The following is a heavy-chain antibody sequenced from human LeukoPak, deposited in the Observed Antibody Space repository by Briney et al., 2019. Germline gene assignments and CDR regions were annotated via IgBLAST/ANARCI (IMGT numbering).Heavy chain of an antibody. V-gene: IGHV3-7*03. J-gene: IGHJ6*02. Sequence: GSLRLSCAASGFTFSSYWMSWVRQAPGKGLEWVAFINQNGGTRYYVDSVKGRFTISRENAKNSLFLQMNSLRVEDTAMYYCVRDCSSVNCPPTDFYGLDVWGQGTTVTVSS. CDR1: GFTFSSYW. D-gene: IGHD1-1*01. CDR2: INQNGGTR. CDR3: VRDCSSVNCPPTDFYGLDV.